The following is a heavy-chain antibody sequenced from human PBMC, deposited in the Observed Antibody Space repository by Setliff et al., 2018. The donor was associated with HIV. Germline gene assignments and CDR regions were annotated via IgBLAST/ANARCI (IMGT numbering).Heavy chain of an antibody. D-gene: IGHD2-15*01. J-gene: IGHJ6*03. V-gene: IGHV4-34*01. Sequence: PSETLSLTCAVYGGSFSGYHWNWIRQPPGKGLEWSGEINHSGRTNYNPSLKSRVTISVDTSKNQFSLKLRAVTAADTAMYYCARVSITYWYSIPTYYYYYMDVWGKGTKVTVSS. CDR3: ARVSITYWYSIPTYYYYYMDV. CDR2: INHSGRT. CDR1: GGSFSGYH.